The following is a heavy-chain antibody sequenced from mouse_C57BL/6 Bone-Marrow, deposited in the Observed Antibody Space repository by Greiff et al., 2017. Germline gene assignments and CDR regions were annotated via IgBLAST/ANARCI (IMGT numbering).Heavy chain of an antibody. V-gene: IGHV5-9*01. Sequence: EVKLVESGGGLVKPGGSLKLSCAASGFTFSSYTMSWVRQTPEKRLEWVATISGGGGNTYYPDSVKGRFTISRDNAKNTLYLQMSRLRSEDTALYYCAREGDDGYYRYAMDYCGQGTSVTVSS. CDR3: AREGDDGYYRYAMDY. J-gene: IGHJ4*01. CDR1: GFTFSSYT. CDR2: ISGGGGNT. D-gene: IGHD2-3*01.